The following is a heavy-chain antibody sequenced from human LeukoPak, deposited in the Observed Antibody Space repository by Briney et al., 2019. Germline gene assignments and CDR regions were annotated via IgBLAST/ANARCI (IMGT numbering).Heavy chain of an antibody. D-gene: IGHD7-27*01. CDR1: GFTFSSYW. CDR3: GRGHWGLDY. Sequence: GGSLRLSCAASGFTFSSYWMHWVRQAPGKGLVWVSRINSDGSSTSYADSVKGRFTTSRDNAKNSLFLQMNSLRAEDTAVYYCGRGHWGLDYWGQGALVTVSS. J-gene: IGHJ4*02. V-gene: IGHV3-74*01. CDR2: INSDGSST.